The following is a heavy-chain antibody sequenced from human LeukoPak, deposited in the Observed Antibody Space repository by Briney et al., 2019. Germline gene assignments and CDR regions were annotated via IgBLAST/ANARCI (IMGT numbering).Heavy chain of an antibody. Sequence: GASVKVSCKASGYTFTSYYMHWVRQAPGQGLEWMGIINPSGGSTSYAQKFQGRVTMTRDMSTSTVYMELTSLRSEDTAVYYCARESPCGGDCYASYYFDYWGQGTLVTVSS. V-gene: IGHV1-46*01. CDR1: GYTFTSYY. J-gene: IGHJ4*02. CDR2: INPSGGST. CDR3: ARESPCGGDCYASYYFDY. D-gene: IGHD2-21*02.